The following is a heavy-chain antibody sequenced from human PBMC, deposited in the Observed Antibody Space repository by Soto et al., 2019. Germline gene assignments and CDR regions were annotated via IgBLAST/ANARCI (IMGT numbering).Heavy chain of an antibody. J-gene: IGHJ5*02. CDR1: GYTFTSYY. Sequence: QVQLVQSGAEVKKPGASVKVSCKASGYTFTSYYMHWVRQAPGQGLEWMGIINPSGGSTSYAHKFQGRVTMTRDTSTSTVYLELSSLRSEDTAVYYGARGGEILTGAPKKGNWFDHWGQGTLVTVSS. CDR2: INPSGGST. V-gene: IGHV1-46*01. D-gene: IGHD3-9*01. CDR3: ARGGEILTGAPKKGNWFDH.